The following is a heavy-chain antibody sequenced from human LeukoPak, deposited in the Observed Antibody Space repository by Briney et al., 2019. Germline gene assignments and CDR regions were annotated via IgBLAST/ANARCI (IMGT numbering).Heavy chain of an antibody. J-gene: IGHJ6*03. CDR2: VYYSGTT. D-gene: IGHD1-7*01. V-gene: IGHV4-39*01. CDR3: ARLGPNAFKGTSYYVDV. CDR1: NVFVSSSLYY. Sequence: PLETLSLTCSVSNVFVSSSLYYWGWIRQPPGKGLEWIGSVYYSGTTYYNSSLKSRVTISADTSNNRFSLMLTSVTAADAAVYYCARLGPNAFKGTSYYVDVWGKGTTVIVS.